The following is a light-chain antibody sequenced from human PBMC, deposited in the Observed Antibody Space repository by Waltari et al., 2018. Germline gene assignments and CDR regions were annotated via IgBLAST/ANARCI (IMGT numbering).Light chain of an antibody. CDR3: LQYNSHPWT. CDR2: AAS. CDR1: QGISTY. Sequence: DIQMTQSPSSLSASAGDTVTITCRASQGISTYLNWYQQKPGKAPKRLIYAASSLESGVPSRFSGSGSGTEFTLTISSLQPEDFATYYCLQYNSHPWTFGQGTKVEIK. J-gene: IGKJ1*01. V-gene: IGKV1-17*01.